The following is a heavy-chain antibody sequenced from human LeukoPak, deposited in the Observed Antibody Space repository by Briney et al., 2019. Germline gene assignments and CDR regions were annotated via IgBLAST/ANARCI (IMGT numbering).Heavy chain of an antibody. CDR3: ANSAQYYYDSSGYYD. CDR1: GFTFSSYA. V-gene: IGHV3-23*01. CDR2: ISGSGGRT. J-gene: IGHJ1*01. Sequence: TGGSLILSCSASGFTFSSYAMSSVPQAPGRGRGWVSAISGSGGRTSYAHSVKGRVTISRDNSKNTPYLQMNSLRSEDTAVYYCANSAQYYYDSSGYYDWGQGTLVTVSS. D-gene: IGHD3-22*01.